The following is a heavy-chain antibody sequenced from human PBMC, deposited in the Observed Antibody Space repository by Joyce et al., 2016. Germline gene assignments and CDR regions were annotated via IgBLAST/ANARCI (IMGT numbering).Heavy chain of an antibody. Sequence: EVQLFESGGGWVQRGGSLRLSCSASGFTFSSYAMSWGRQAPGKVMEWVSGMGGSDDGTDHADSVRGRFTSSRDNSKNTLYLQMNSLTAEDTTIYYCAKGTLESCSGTTWYPLDTWGQGTLVTVSS. CDR3: AKGTLESCSGTTWYPLDT. CDR1: GFTFSSYA. CDR2: MGGSDDGT. V-gene: IGHV3-23*01. J-gene: IGHJ5*02. D-gene: IGHD2/OR15-2a*01.